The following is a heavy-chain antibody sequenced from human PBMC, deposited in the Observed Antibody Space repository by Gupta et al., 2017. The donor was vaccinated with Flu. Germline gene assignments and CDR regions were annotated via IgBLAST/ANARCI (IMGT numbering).Heavy chain of an antibody. Sequence: GFTFDAYSMSWVRQAPGKGLEWVSDIDWDGGYTTYAASVRGRFTISRDNAKNSLYLQMNSLRAEDSALYFCARESSGTYRHRDYWGQGTLVSVSS. D-gene: IGHD1-26*01. CDR3: ARESSGTYRHRDY. J-gene: IGHJ4*02. CDR1: GFTFDAYS. CDR2: IDWDGGYT. V-gene: IGHV3-20*03.